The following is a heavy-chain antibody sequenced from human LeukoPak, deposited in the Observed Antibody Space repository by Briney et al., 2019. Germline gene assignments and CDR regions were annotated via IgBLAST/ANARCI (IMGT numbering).Heavy chain of an antibody. D-gene: IGHD2-2*01. CDR3: ARSVGVSWAPSPRPKYYFDY. J-gene: IGHJ4*02. V-gene: IGHV4-59*01. Sequence: SETLSLTCTVSGASITTYYWSWIRQPPGKGLEWIGSICYSGSTIYSPSLKSRVTMSVDTSKSQFSLRLSSVTAADTAVYYCARSVGVSWAPSPRPKYYFDYWGQGTLVTVSS. CDR1: GASITTYY. CDR2: ICYSGST.